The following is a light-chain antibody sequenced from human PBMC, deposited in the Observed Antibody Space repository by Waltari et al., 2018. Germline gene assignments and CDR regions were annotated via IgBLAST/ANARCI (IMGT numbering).Light chain of an antibody. CDR3: QQRSDWPPALT. V-gene: IGKV3-11*01. CDR2: DAS. J-gene: IGKJ4*01. Sequence: ELELTPYPSTFSFSPGESASLPCTASLSVSRSLAWYQQKPGQAPKLLIYDASNRATGIPARFSGSGSGTDFTLTISSLEPEDFAVYYCQQRSDWPPALTFGGGTKVEIK. CDR1: LSVSRS.